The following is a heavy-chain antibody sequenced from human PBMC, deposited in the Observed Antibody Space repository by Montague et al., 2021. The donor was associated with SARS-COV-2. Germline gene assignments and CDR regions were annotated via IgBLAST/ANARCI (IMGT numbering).Heavy chain of an antibody. CDR3: ARDNYYYDTSGYPDY. CDR2: ISSSGITI. CDR1: GFTFSSYE. D-gene: IGHD3-22*01. Sequence: SLRLSCAASGFTFSSYEMNWLRPAPGKGLEWVSYISSSGITIYYADSVKGRFTISRDNAKNSLYLQMNSLRAEDTAVYYCARDNYYYDTSGYPDYWGQGTLVTVSS. J-gene: IGHJ4*02. V-gene: IGHV3-48*03.